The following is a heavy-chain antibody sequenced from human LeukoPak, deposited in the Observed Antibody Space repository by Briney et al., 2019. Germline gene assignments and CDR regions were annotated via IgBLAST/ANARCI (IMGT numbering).Heavy chain of an antibody. V-gene: IGHV1-18*01. J-gene: IGHJ4*02. Sequence: GPEWLGWIGGDNYNTKYAQMFRGRVTMTIDTSTITAYMELRSLTSDDPAVYYCARDKSVDTAPRHPFDYWRQGTLITVPS. CDR3: ARDKSVDTAPRHPFDY. D-gene: IGHD5-18*01. CDR2: IGGDNYNT.